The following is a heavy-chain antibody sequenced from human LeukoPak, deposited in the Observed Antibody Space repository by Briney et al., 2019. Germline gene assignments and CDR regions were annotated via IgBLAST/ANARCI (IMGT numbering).Heavy chain of an antibody. CDR1: GFTFSDYY. CDR3: ARHSSRAQNDAFDI. V-gene: IGHV3-11*01. CDR2: ISSSGSTI. Sequence: GGSLRLSCAASGFTFSDYYMSWIRQAPGKGLEWVSYISSSGSTIYYADSVKGRFTISRDNAKNSLYLQMNSLRAEDTAVYYCARHSSRAQNDAFDIWGQGTMVTVSS. J-gene: IGHJ3*02. D-gene: IGHD6-13*01.